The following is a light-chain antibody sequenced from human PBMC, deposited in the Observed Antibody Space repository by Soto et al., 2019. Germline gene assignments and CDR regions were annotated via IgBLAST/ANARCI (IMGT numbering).Light chain of an antibody. V-gene: IGKV3-15*01. Sequence: EIVMTQSPATLSVSPGERATLSCRASQSVSSNLAWYQQKPGQAPRLLIYGASTRATGIPARFSGSGSGTEFTLTISSPQSEDFAVYYCQQYNNWPQTCGQGTKVEIK. CDR1: QSVSSN. J-gene: IGKJ1*01. CDR3: QQYNNWPQT. CDR2: GAS.